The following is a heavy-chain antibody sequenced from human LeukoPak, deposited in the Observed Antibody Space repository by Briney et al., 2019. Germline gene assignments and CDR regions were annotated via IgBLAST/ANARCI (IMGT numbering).Heavy chain of an antibody. CDR2: ISSSSSYI. Sequence: PGGSLRLSCAASGFTFSSYAMSWVRQAPGKGLEWVSSISSSSSYIYYADSVKGRFTISRDNAKNSLYLQMNSLRAEDTAVYYCARDPVRYCSSTSCYFDYWGQGTLVTVSS. CDR1: GFTFSSYA. J-gene: IGHJ4*02. V-gene: IGHV3-21*01. D-gene: IGHD2-2*01. CDR3: ARDPVRYCSSTSCYFDY.